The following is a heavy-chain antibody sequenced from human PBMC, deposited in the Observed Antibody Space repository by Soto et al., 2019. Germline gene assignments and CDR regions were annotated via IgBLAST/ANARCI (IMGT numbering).Heavy chain of an antibody. Sequence: QVQLVQSGAEEKKPGASVKVSCKASGYTFTSYAIHWVRQAPGQRLEWMGWINAGNGHTKYSQKFQGRVTITGDTSATTAYMELSSLRSEDTAVYYCARGGGSSSWGDSMDVWGQGTTVTVSS. CDR2: INAGNGHT. J-gene: IGHJ6*02. CDR3: ARGGGSSSWGDSMDV. CDR1: GYTFTSYA. D-gene: IGHD6-13*01. V-gene: IGHV1-3*05.